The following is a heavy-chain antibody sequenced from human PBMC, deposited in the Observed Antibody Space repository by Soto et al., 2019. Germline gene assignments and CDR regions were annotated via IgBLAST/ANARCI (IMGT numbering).Heavy chain of an antibody. CDR3: ARGALSPSDYYYMDV. CDR1: GFTFSSYG. Sequence: GGSLRLSCAASGFTFSSYGMHWVRQAPGKGLEWVAVIWYDGSNKYYADSVKGRFTISRDNSKNTLYLQMNSLRAEDTAVYYCARGALSPSDYYYMDVWGKGTTVTVSS. V-gene: IGHV3-33*01. D-gene: IGHD3-3*02. CDR2: IWYDGSNK. J-gene: IGHJ6*03.